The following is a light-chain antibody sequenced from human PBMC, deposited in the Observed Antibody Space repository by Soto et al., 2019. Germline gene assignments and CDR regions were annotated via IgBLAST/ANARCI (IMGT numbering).Light chain of an antibody. J-gene: IGLJ1*01. Sequence: QSALTQPASVSGSPGQSITISCTGTSSDIGSYNLVSWYQQYPGKPPKLMIYEGSKRPSGVSSRFSGSKSGSTASLAISGLRTEDEADYYCCSYAGSIPYVFGTGTKVTGL. CDR2: EGS. V-gene: IGLV2-23*01. CDR3: CSYAGSIPYV. CDR1: SSDIGSYNL.